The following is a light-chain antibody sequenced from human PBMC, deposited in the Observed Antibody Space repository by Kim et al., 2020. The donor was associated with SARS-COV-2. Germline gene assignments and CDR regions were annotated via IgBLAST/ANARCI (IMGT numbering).Light chain of an antibody. V-gene: IGKV1-8*01. CDR1: QDISSY. J-gene: IGKJ2*01. CDR3: QQYYTYPYT. Sequence: SASTGDRFTIPCRASQDISSYLAWYQQKPGKDPNLLIYAASTLQSGVPSRFNGIGSGTDFTLTITCLQSEDFATYYCQQYYTYPYTFGQGTKLEI. CDR2: AAS.